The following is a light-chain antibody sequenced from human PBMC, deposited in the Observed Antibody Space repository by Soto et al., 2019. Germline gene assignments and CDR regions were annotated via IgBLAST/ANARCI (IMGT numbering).Light chain of an antibody. CDR3: QQYGTSPWT. CDR1: QSISSNY. Sequence: EIVLTQSPGTLSLFAGERATLSCRATQSISSNYLAWYQQKPGQAPRLLIYIASRRATGIPDRFSGSGSGTDFTLTISRLEPEDSAVYYFQQYGTSPWTFGQGTKVEIK. CDR2: IAS. V-gene: IGKV3-20*01. J-gene: IGKJ1*01.